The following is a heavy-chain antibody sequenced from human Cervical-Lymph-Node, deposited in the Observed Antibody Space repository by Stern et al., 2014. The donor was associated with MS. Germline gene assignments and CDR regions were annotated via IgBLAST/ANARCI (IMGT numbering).Heavy chain of an antibody. CDR2: IFPGGSDI. CDR3: ARQRYFDY. Sequence: EVQLVQSGPEVKRPGESLKISCQASGYTFTSYWIGWVRQMPGKGLEWLAIIFPGGSDIRYSPSFQGQVTISADKSSSTAYLQWNNLKASDPAIYYCARQRYFDYWGQGTLVTVSS. J-gene: IGHJ4*02. CDR1: GYTFTSYW. V-gene: IGHV5-51*01.